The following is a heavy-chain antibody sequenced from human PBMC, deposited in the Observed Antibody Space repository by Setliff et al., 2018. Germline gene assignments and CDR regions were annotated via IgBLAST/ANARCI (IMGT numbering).Heavy chain of an antibody. CDR3: AKGPDSSGYQGWFDP. CDR1: GGSISSSSYY. CDR2: IYYSGST. Sequence: ETLSLTCTVSGGSISSSSYYWGWIRQPPGKGLEWVGSIYYSGSTYYNPSLKSRVTISVDTSKNQFSLKLSSVTAADTAVYYCAKGPDSSGYQGWFDPWGQGTLVTVSS. D-gene: IGHD3-22*01. V-gene: IGHV4-39*01. J-gene: IGHJ5*02.